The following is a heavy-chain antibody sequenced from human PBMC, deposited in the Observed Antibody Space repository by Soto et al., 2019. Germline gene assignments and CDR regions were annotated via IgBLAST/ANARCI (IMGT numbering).Heavy chain of an antibody. J-gene: IGHJ6*03. CDR3: ARVLGNIVVVPVAIPSTPPNYYYYYMDV. CDR1: GGSSGSYD. V-gene: IGHV4-59*01. Sequence: SETLSLTCTVAGGSSGSYDWSWIRQPPGKGLEWIGYIYYSGSTNYNPSLKSRVTMSVDTSKNQFSLKLSSVAAADTAVYYCARVLGNIVVVPVAIPSTPPNYYYYYMDVWGKGTTVTVSS. CDR2: IYYSGST. D-gene: IGHD2-2*01.